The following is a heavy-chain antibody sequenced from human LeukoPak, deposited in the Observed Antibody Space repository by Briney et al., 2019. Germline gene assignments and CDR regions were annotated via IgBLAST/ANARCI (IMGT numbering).Heavy chain of an antibody. CDR2: INPNSGGT. CDR1: GYTFTGYY. J-gene: IGHJ3*02. CDR3: ARDLSPYYYDSSGYYRRGDAFDI. D-gene: IGHD3-22*01. Sequence: ASVKVSCKASGYTFTGYYMHWVRQAPGQGLEWMGWINPNSGGTNYAQKFQGRVTITAGKSTSTAYTELSSLRSEDTAVYYCARDLSPYYYDSSGYYRRGDAFDIWGQGTMVTVSS. V-gene: IGHV1-2*02.